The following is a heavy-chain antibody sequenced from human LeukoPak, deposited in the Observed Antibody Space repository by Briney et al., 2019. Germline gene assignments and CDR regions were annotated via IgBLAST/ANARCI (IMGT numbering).Heavy chain of an antibody. D-gene: IGHD6-13*01. V-gene: IGHV3-64*01. J-gene: IGHJ3*02. CDR2: ISPNGGTT. CDR1: GFTFSNHA. Sequence: PGGSLRLSCGASGFTFSNHAMRWVCQASGKRLEYVSAISPNGGTTWYANSVKGRFSISRDNSKNTLYLQMGSLRPEDMAVYYCARASIAASGPHDVYDIWGQGTTVTVSS. CDR3: ARASIAASGPHDVYDI.